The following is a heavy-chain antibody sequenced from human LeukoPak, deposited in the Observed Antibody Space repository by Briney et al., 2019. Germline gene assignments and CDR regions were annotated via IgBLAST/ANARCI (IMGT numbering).Heavy chain of an antibody. J-gene: IGHJ4*02. D-gene: IGHD5-18*01. CDR1: GGSISSSSYY. Sequence: PSETLSLTCTVSGGSISSSSYYWGWIRQPPGKGLEWIGSIYYSGSTYYNPSPKSRVTISVDTSKNQFSLKLSSVTAADTAVYYCARLSGYSYGLFDYWGQGTLVTVSS. CDR3: ARLSGYSYGLFDY. V-gene: IGHV4-39*01. CDR2: IYYSGST.